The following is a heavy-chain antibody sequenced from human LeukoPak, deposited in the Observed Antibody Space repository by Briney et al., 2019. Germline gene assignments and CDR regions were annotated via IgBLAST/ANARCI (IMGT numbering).Heavy chain of an antibody. CDR1: GGSISSYY. V-gene: IGHV4-59*08. CDR3: ARHHVIAVAGTDWYFDL. Sequence: PSETLSLTCTVSGGSISSYYWSWIRQPPGKGLEWVGQIYYRGTTNYNPSLMSRVTISVDTSKNQFSLKLSSVTAADTAVYYCARHHVIAVAGTDWYFDLWGRGTLVTVSS. D-gene: IGHD6-19*01. J-gene: IGHJ2*01. CDR2: IYYRGTT.